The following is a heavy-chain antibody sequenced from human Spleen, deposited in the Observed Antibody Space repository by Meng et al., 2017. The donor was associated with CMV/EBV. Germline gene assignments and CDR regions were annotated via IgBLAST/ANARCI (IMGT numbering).Heavy chain of an antibody. CDR3: ANRYSGYEDVWYFDY. D-gene: IGHD5-12*01. J-gene: IGHJ4*02. CDR2: ISYDGSNK. CDR1: GFTFSNYA. V-gene: IGHV3-30*04. Sequence: GESLKISCAASGFTFSNYAFHWVRQAPGKGLEWVALISYDGSNKYYADSVKGRFTISRDNSKNTLYLQMNSLRGEDTAVYYCANRYSGYEDVWYFDYWGQGTLVTVSS.